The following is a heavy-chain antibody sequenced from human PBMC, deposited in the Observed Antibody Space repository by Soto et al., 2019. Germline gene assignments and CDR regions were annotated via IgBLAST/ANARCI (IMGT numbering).Heavy chain of an antibody. CDR2: IYPGDSDT. D-gene: IGHD2-8*01. CDR1: GYRFSSYW. V-gene: IGHV5-51*01. CDR3: ARQGSNGAYYYYGMDV. J-gene: IGHJ6*02. Sequence: GESLKISCQGSGYRFSSYWIAWVRQMPGKGLEWMGIIYPGDSDTMYSPSFQGQVTFSADKSTSTAYLQWSSLKASDTAMYYCARQGSNGAYYYYGMDVWGQGTTVTVSS.